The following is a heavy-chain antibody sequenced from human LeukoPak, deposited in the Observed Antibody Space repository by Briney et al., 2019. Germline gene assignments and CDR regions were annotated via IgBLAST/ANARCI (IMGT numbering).Heavy chain of an antibody. V-gene: IGHV1-2*02. Sequence: ASVKVSCKASGYIFTVYYMHWLRQAPGQGLEWMGWINPHNGATGYAHKLQGRVTVTRDTSINTAYMELSGLTSDDTAVYFCARGPSSGAFDFWGQGTMVTVSS. D-gene: IGHD6-6*01. CDR3: ARGPSSGAFDF. J-gene: IGHJ3*01. CDR1: GYIFTVYY. CDR2: INPHNGAT.